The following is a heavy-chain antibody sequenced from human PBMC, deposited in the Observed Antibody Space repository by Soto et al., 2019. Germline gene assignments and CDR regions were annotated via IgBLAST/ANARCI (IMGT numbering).Heavy chain of an antibody. V-gene: IGHV3-53*01. CDR2: IWNNGRI. D-gene: IGHD2-21*02. CDR1: GFTVTNNH. J-gene: IGHJ4*02. CDR3: TGFGGNSV. Sequence: EVQVVESGGGLTQPGGSLRLSCAVSGFTVTNNHVTWVRQSTGKGLECVSVIWNNGRISYADSVKGRFTISRDNSKNTVYLQMKSLRAEDTAMYYCTGFGGNSVWGQGTLVTVSS.